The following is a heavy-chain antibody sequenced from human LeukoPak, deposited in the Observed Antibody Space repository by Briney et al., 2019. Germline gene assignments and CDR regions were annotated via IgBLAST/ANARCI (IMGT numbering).Heavy chain of an antibody. V-gene: IGHV3-30-3*01. D-gene: IGHD6-19*01. CDR3: AKDVRTIIAVAGTFDD. Sequence: TGGSLRLSCAASGFTFSSYAMHWVRQAPGKGLEWVAVISYDGSNTYYADSVKGRFTISRDKAKNTLYLQMSSLRAEDTAVYYCAKDVRTIIAVAGTFDDWGQGTLVTVSS. CDR1: GFTFSSYA. J-gene: IGHJ4*02. CDR2: ISYDGSNT.